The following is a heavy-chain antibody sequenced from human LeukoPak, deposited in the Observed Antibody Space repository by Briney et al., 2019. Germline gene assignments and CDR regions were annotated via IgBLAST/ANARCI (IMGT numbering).Heavy chain of an antibody. D-gene: IGHD5-24*01. CDR2: ISSSSSYI. CDR3: ARRIQGMAPYYFDY. CDR1: GFTFSSYS. Sequence: GGSLRLSCAASGFTFSSYSMNWVRRAPGKGLEWVSSISSSSSYIYYADSVKGRFTISRDNAKNSLYLQMNSLRAEDTAVYYCARRIQGMAPYYFDYWGQGTLVTVSS. V-gene: IGHV3-21*01. J-gene: IGHJ4*02.